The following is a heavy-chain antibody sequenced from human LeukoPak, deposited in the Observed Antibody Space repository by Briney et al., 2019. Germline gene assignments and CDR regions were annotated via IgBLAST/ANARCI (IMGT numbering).Heavy chain of an antibody. CDR2: ISSSSSHI. J-gene: IGHJ6*02. V-gene: IGHV3-21*01. Sequence: GGSLRLSCAASGFTFSSYSMNWVRQAPGKGLEWVSSISSSSSHIYYADSVEGRFTISRDNAKNSLYLQMNSLRAEDTAVYYCARVTGGYDLIYYYYGMDVWGQGTTVTVSS. CDR1: GFTFSSYS. CDR3: ARVTGGYDLIYYYYGMDV. D-gene: IGHD5-12*01.